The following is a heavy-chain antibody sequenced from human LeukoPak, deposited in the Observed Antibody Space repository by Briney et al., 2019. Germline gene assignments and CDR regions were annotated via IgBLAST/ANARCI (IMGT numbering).Heavy chain of an antibody. CDR1: GFSFSRYW. V-gene: IGHV3-74*01. CDR3: ARDITVQGPSTIDY. Sequence: SGGSLRLSCAASGFSFSRYWMHWVRQAPGKGLVWVSRISTDESIITYADSVRGRFTISRDNAKNTLYLQMNSLRAEDTAVYYCARDITVQGPSTIDYWGLGTLVTVSS. D-gene: IGHD3-3*01. J-gene: IGHJ4*02. CDR2: ISTDESII.